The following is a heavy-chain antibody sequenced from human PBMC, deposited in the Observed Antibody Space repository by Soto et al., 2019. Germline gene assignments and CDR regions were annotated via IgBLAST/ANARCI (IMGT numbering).Heavy chain of an antibody. D-gene: IGHD1-26*01. CDR3: ARDGKYDKKWAFDF. V-gene: IGHV4-4*02. Sequence: QVQLQESGPGLVQPSGTLSLNCGVSGDSVSTTNWWTWVRQPPGKGLEWIGEISPSGTTSYSPSLQSRVAISLDKSNNQFSLKLNSVTAADTAIYYCARDGKYDKKWAFDFWGQGTLVTVSS. J-gene: IGHJ4*02. CDR1: GDSVSTTNW. CDR2: ISPSGTT.